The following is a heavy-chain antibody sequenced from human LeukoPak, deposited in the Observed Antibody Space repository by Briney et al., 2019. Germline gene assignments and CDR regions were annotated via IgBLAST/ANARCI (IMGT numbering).Heavy chain of an antibody. CDR1: GFTVSSNS. CDR2: IYSDNT. J-gene: IGHJ4*02. Sequence: QSGGSLRLSCTVSGFTVSSNSMSWVRQAPGKGLEWVSFIYSDNTHYSDSVKGRFTISRDNSKNTLYLQMNSLRAEDTAVYYCANEAYDFWRWGQGTLVTVSS. D-gene: IGHD3-3*01. CDR3: ANEAYDFWR. V-gene: IGHV3-53*01.